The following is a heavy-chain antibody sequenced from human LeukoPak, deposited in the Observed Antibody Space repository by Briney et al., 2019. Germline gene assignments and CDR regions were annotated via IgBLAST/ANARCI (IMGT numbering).Heavy chain of an antibody. Sequence: GGSLRLSCAASGFTFSSYWMHWVRQAPGKGLVWVSRINTDGSSTSYADSVKGRFTISRDNAKNTLYLQMNSLRAEDTAVYYCARTYYCSSTSCYSRYFDYWGQGTLVTVSS. D-gene: IGHD2-2*01. CDR1: GFTFSSYW. J-gene: IGHJ4*02. V-gene: IGHV3-74*01. CDR2: INTDGSST. CDR3: ARTYYCSSTSCYSRYFDY.